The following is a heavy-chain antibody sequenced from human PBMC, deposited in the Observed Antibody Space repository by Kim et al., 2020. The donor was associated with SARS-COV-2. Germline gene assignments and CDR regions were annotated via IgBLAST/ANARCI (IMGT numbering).Heavy chain of an antibody. V-gene: IGHV7-4-1*02. Sequence: ASVKVSCKASGYTFTTYAINWVRQAPGQGLEWMGWIHTNTGNPTYVQGFTGRFIFSLDTSFSTAYLQINSLKAEDTAVYFCARGGSSSWFVIDSWGQGT. CDR2: IHTNTGNP. CDR1: GYTFTTYA. D-gene: IGHD6-13*01. CDR3: ARGGSSSWFVIDS. J-gene: IGHJ4*02.